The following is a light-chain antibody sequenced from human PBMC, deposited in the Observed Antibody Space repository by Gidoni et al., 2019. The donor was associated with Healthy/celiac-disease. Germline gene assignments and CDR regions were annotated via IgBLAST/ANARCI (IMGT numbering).Light chain of an antibody. CDR3: QQSYRTLVT. Sequence: DIQMTQSPSPLSASVGDRVTITCRASQSISSYLNWYQQKPGKAPKLLIYAASSLQSGVPSRFSGSGSGTDFTLTISSLQPEDFATYYCQQSYRTLVTFXQXTKVEIK. J-gene: IGKJ1*01. CDR2: AAS. CDR1: QSISSY. V-gene: IGKV1-39*01.